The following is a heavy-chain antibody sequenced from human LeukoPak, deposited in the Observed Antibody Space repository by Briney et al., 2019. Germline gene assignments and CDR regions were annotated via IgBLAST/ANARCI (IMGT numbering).Heavy chain of an antibody. CDR3: ARGDDYAFEI. J-gene: IGHJ3*02. CDR2: TITNNANSGAT. V-gene: IGHV1-2*06. D-gene: IGHD4-11*01. Sequence: GASVTVSCKASGYTFTVYNIHWVRQAPGQGLEWMGRTITNNANSGATNYAQKFQGRVTMTRDTSISTAYMELSRLRSDDTAVYYCARGDDYAFEIWGQGTMVTVSS. CDR1: GYTFTVYN.